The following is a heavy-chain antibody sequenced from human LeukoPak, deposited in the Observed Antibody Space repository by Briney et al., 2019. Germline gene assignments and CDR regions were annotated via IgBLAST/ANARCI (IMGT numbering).Heavy chain of an antibody. CDR2: IDTSGDT. D-gene: IGHD6-25*01. CDR1: GFTLSSYD. J-gene: IGHJ3*02. CDR3: ARVLTARSGGYDAFDI. Sequence: GGALRLYCAASGFTLSSYDMHWVRPGTGKGLEWVSAIDTSGDTHYPGSVKGRFTISRENAKSSMYLQMNSLRAGDTAVYYCARVLTARSGGYDAFDIWGQGTMVTVSS. V-gene: IGHV3-13*01.